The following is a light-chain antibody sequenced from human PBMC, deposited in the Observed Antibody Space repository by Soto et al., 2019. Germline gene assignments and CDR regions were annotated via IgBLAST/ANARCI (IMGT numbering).Light chain of an antibody. CDR1: QSFSSY. V-gene: IGKV3-11*01. CDR3: QQRSNWPPVIT. Sequence: EIVLTQSPATLSLSPGERATLSCRASQSFSSYLAWYQQKPGQAPRLLIYDASKRATGIPARFSGRGSGTDFTPTISSLEPEDFAVYSCQQRSNWPPVITFGQGTRLEIK. CDR2: DAS. J-gene: IGKJ5*01.